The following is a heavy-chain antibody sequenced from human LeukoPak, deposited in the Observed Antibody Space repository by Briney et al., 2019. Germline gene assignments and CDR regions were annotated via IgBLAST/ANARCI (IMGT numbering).Heavy chain of an antibody. Sequence: ASVKVSCKASGYTFTDYGINWVRQAPGQGPEWMGWISTLYGNKNFAQKFQGRVTMTSDTSTSTAYLELASLTSDDSAIYYCARARSRASTWYWDHWGQGTLVTVSS. J-gene: IGHJ4*02. V-gene: IGHV1-18*01. CDR1: GYTFTDYG. D-gene: IGHD2-8*02. CDR3: ARARSRASTWYWDH. CDR2: ISTLYGNK.